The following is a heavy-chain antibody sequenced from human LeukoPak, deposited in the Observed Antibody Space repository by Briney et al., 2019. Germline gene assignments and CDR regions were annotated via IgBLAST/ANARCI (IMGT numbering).Heavy chain of an antibody. Sequence: HAGGSLRLSCAASGFTFSSYGMHWVRQAPGKGLEWVAVIWYDGSNKYYADSVKGRFTISRDNSKNTLYLQMNSLRAEDTAVYYCARAPYSSGWYACNDYWGQGTLVTVSS. CDR1: GFTFSSYG. D-gene: IGHD6-19*01. J-gene: IGHJ4*02. CDR3: ARAPYSSGWYACNDY. V-gene: IGHV3-33*01. CDR2: IWYDGSNK.